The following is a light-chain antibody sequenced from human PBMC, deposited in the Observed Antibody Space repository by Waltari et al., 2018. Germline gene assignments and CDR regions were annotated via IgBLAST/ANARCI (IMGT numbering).Light chain of an antibody. CDR3: QSDDSSLSGVI. CDR1: SSNIGAGYD. J-gene: IGLJ2*01. V-gene: IGLV1-40*01. Sequence: QSVLTQPPSVSGAPGQRITISCTRTSSNIGAGYDVHWYLQLPGTAPKLLILGNNSRPSGVPDRCSASKSDTSASLAITGLQAEDEADYYCQSDDSSLSGVIFGGGTKLTVL. CDR2: GNN.